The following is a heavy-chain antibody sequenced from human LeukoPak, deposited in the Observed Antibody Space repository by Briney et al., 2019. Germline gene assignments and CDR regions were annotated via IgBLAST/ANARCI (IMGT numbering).Heavy chain of an antibody. CDR3: ARDRYGSYYFDY. D-gene: IGHD3-10*01. V-gene: IGHV1-69*13. CDR2: IIPIFGTA. Sequence: GASVKVSCKASGYTFSGYYMHWVRQAPGQGLEWMGGIIPIFGTANYAQKFQGRVTITADESTSTAYMELSSLTSDDTAVYYCARDRYGSYYFDYWGQGTLVTVSS. J-gene: IGHJ4*02. CDR1: GYTFSGYY.